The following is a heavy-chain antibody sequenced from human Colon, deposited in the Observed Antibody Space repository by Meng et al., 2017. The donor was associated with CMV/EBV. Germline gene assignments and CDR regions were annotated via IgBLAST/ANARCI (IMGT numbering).Heavy chain of an antibody. CDR3: ASSSDNWFDP. J-gene: IGHJ5*02. D-gene: IGHD6-13*01. CDR2: IYYSGST. Sequence: GSLRLSCTVSGGSISSYYWSWIRQPPGKGLEWIGYIYYSGSTNYNPSLKSRVTISVDTSKNQFSLKLSSVTAADTAVYYCASSSDNWFDPWGQGTLVTVSS. V-gene: IGHV4-59*01. CDR1: GGSISSYY.